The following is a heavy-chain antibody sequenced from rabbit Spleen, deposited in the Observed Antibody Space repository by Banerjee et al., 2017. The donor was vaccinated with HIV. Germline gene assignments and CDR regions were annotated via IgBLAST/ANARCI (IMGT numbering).Heavy chain of an antibody. Sequence: EESGGDLVKPGGTLTLTCTVSGFSFSSNWICWVRQAPGKGLEWIACIDTSDGDTDYANWPKGRFTISKASSTTVTLQMTSLTAADTATYFCARNYVNVFDPWGPGTLVTVS. V-gene: IGHV1S45*01. J-gene: IGHJ2*01. CDR3: ARNYVNVFDP. CDR2: IDTSDGDT. D-gene: IGHD1-1*01. CDR1: GFSFSSNW.